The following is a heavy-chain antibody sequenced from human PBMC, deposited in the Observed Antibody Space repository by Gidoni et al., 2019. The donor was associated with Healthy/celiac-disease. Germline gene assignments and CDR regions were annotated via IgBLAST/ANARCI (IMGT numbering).Heavy chain of an antibody. J-gene: IGHJ4*02. CDR3: AEKLYGGYGYYFDY. CDR2: IYHSGST. D-gene: IGHD4-17*01. Sequence: QVQLQESGPGLVKPPGTLSLTCAVPGGPIRSSNWWSWVRQPPGKGLEWIGEIYHSGSTNYNPSLKSRVTISVDRSKNQFSMKLSSVTAADTAVYYCAEKLYGGYGYYFDYWGQGTLVTVSS. CDR1: GGPIRSSNW. V-gene: IGHV4-4*03.